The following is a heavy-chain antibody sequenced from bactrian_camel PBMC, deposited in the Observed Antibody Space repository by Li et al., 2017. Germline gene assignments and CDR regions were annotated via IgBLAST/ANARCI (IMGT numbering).Heavy chain of an antibody. D-gene: IGHD2*01. J-gene: IGHJ4*01. Sequence: HVQLVESGGGSVQAGGSLRLSCAASGYTFSSGCAGWFRQAPGKERERVARIDAGSTNYAGSANGRFTISQDNAKSTIYLQIDSLKPDDTAMYYCAARTDSDCGIWHLATAGYFRYWGQGTQVTVS. CDR3: AARTDSDCGIWHLATAGYFRY. V-gene: IGHV3-3*01. CDR1: GYTFSSGC. CDR2: IDAGST.